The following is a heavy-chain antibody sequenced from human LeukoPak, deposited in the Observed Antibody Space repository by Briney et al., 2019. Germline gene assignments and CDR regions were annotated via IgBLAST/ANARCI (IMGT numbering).Heavy chain of an antibody. J-gene: IGHJ6*03. CDR1: GGSFSGYY. V-gene: IGHV4-34*01. CDR3: ARGCFRGYYYYYMDV. D-gene: IGHD2-15*01. CDR2: INHSGST. Sequence: SETLSLTCAVYGGSFSGYYWSWIRQPPGKGLEWIGEINHSGSTNYNPSLKSRVTISVDTSKNQFSLKLSSVTAAGTAVYYCARGCFRGYYYYYMDVWGKGTTVTVSS.